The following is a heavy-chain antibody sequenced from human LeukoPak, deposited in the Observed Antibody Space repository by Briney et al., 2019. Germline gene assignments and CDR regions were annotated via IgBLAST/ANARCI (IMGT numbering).Heavy chain of an antibody. D-gene: IGHD2-15*01. J-gene: IGHJ6*03. CDR1: GFTFSSYA. V-gene: IGHV3-30-3*01. CDR2: ISYDGSNK. Sequence: GGSLRLSCAASGFTFSSYAMHWVRQAPGKGLEWVAVISYDGSNKYYADSVKGRFTISRDNSKNTLYLQMNSLRAEDTAVYYCAKDQGPGYCSGGSCPIGMDVWGKGTTVTVSS. CDR3: AKDQGPGYCSGGSCPIGMDV.